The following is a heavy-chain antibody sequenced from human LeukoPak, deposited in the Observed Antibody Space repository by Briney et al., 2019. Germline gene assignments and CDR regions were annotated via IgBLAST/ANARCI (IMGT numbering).Heavy chain of an antibody. V-gene: IGHV3-13*01. CDR1: GFTLSSYA. CDR3: VRQQTPHGNFDY. J-gene: IGHJ4*02. Sequence: SGGSLRLSCATSGFTLSSYAMHWVRQATGKGLEWVSAIGTAGDTYYPGSVKGRFTISRENAKNSLSLQVNSLRAEDTAVYYCVRQQTPHGNFDYWGQGTLVTVSS. CDR2: IGTAGDT. D-gene: IGHD1-26*01.